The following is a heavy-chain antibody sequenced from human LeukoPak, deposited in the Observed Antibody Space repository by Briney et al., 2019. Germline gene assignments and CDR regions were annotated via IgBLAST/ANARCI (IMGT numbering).Heavy chain of an antibody. CDR1: GFTFSDYY. V-gene: IGHV3-11*01. CDR2: ISSSGSTI. D-gene: IGHD2-15*01. Sequence: GGPLRLSCAASGFTFSDYYMSWIRQAPGKGLEWVSYISSSGSTIYYADSVKGRFTISRDNAKNSLYLQMNSLRAEDTAVYYCARDLGAVVVAATQRSYFDYWGQGTLVTVSS. J-gene: IGHJ4*02. CDR3: ARDLGAVVVAATQRSYFDY.